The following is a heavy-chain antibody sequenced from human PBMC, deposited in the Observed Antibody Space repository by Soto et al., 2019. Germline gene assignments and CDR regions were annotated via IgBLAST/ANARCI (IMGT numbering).Heavy chain of an antibody. CDR1: GGSISSGDYY. J-gene: IGHJ4*02. CDR3: ATIKLGSNRLDY. Sequence: PSETLSLTCTVSGGSISSGDYYWSWIRQPPGKGLEWIGYIYYSGSTYYNPSLKSRVTISVDTSKNQFSLKLSSVTAADTAVYYCATIKLGSNRLDYWGQETLVTVSS. V-gene: IGHV4-30-4*01. D-gene: IGHD3-10*01. CDR2: IYYSGST.